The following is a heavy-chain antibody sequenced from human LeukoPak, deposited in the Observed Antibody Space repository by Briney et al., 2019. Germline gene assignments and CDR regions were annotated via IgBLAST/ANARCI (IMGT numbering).Heavy chain of an antibody. J-gene: IGHJ3*02. CDR3: ARLIMNGFDM. CDR2: IYSSDTT. Sequence: GGSLRLSCAASGFTFSGYAMNWVRQAPGKGLEWVSHIYSSDTTYADSVKGRFTISRDNAKNSLYLQMNSLRDEDTAVYYCARLIMNGFDMWGQGTMVTVSS. D-gene: IGHD2-21*01. V-gene: IGHV3-48*02. CDR1: GFTFSGYA.